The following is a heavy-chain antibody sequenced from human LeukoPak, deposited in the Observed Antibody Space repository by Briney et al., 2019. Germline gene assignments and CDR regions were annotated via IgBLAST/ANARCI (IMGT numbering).Heavy chain of an antibody. J-gene: IGHJ5*02. V-gene: IGHV1-46*01. CDR2: INPSGGST. CDR1: GYTFTSYY. Sequence: ASVQVSCKASGYTFTSYYMHWVRQAPGQGLEWMGIINPSGGSTSYAQKFQGRVTMTRDTSTSTVYMELSSLRSEDTAVYYCARELPYIVVVTYRASDYNPRFDPWGQGTLVTVSS. D-gene: IGHD2-21*02. CDR3: ARELPYIVVVTYRASDYNPRFDP.